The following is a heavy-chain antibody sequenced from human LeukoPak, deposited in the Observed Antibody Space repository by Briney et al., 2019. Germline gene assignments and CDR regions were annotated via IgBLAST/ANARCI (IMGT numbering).Heavy chain of an antibody. Sequence: GGSLRLSCAASGFTFSSYSMNWVRQAPGKGLEWLSGINWNGGSTGYADSVKGRFTISRDNAKNSLYLQMNSLRGEDTALYYCARGGLKQRHAFDIWGQGTMVTVSS. CDR1: GFTFSSYS. V-gene: IGHV3-20*04. CDR3: ARGGLKQRHAFDI. J-gene: IGHJ3*02. CDR2: INWNGGST. D-gene: IGHD1/OR15-1a*01.